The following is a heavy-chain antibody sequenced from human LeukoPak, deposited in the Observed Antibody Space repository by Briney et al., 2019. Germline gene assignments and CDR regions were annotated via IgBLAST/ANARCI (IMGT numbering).Heavy chain of an antibody. D-gene: IGHD3-22*01. Sequence: PSETLSLTCTVSGGSISSGSYYWSWIRQPAGKGLEWIGRIYTSGSTNYNPSLKSRVTISVDTSKNQFSLKLSSVTAADTAVYYCARGGRGYPFDYWGQGTLVTVSS. CDR1: GGSISSGSYY. CDR2: IYTSGST. J-gene: IGHJ4*02. V-gene: IGHV4-61*02. CDR3: ARGGRGYPFDY.